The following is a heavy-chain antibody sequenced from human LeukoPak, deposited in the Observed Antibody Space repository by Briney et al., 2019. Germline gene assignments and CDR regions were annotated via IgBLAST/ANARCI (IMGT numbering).Heavy chain of an antibody. CDR2: ISGSGGST. CDR3: AKQPPLYSSGSYSSGY. D-gene: IGHD3-10*01. Sequence: GGSLRLSCAASGFTFSSYAMSWVRQAPGKGLEWVSAISGSGGSTYYADSVKGRFTISRDNSKNTLYLQMNSLRAEDTAVYYCAKQPPLYSSGSYSSGYWGQGTLVTVSS. V-gene: IGHV3-23*01. CDR1: GFTFSSYA. J-gene: IGHJ4*02.